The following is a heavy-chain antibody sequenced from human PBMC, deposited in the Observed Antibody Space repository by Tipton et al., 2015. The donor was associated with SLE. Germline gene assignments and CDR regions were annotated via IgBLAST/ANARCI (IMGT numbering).Heavy chain of an antibody. Sequence: SLRLSCAASAVTFSTYAMHWVRQTPGKGLEWVAVISSDGANEYYADSVKGRFTISRDNSENTLYLEMNRLRAEDTAVYYCAKDRIAVAGYGMDVWGQGASVTVSS. CDR2: ISSDGANE. J-gene: IGHJ6*02. V-gene: IGHV3-30*04. D-gene: IGHD6-19*01. CDR1: AVTFSTYA. CDR3: AKDRIAVAGYGMDV.